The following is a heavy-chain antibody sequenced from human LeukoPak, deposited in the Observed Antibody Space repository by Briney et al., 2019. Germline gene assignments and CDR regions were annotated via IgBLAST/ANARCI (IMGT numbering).Heavy chain of an antibody. J-gene: IGHJ6*03. D-gene: IGHD3-22*01. CDR3: ARDPQVYYDSSGYYYYYYMDV. V-gene: IGHV1-69*05. CDR2: IIPIFGTA. Sequence: KISCKASGGTFSSYAISWVRQAPGQGLEWMGRIIPIFGTANYAQKFLGRVTITTDESTSTAYMELSSLRSEDTAVYYCARDPQVYYDSSGYYYYYYMDVWGKGTTVTVSS. CDR1: GGTFSSYA.